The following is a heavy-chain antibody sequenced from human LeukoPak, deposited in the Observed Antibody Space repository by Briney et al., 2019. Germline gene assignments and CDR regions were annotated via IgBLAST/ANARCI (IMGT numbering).Heavy chain of an antibody. CDR3: GRDNYDILTGYHDFNY. V-gene: IGHV1-2*06. D-gene: IGHD3-9*01. CDR1: GDTFTAYY. Sequence: GSSMRVSCKASGDTFTAYYMHLVRQAPGQGLEWMGRINPNNGGTNYAQKFQGRVTMTRDTSISTAYMDLSRLRSDDTAVYYCGRDNYDILTGYHDFNYWGQGTLVTVSS. J-gene: IGHJ4*02. CDR2: INPNNGGT.